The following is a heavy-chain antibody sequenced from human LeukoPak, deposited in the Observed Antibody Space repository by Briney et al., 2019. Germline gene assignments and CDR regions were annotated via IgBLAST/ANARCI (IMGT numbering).Heavy chain of an antibody. J-gene: IGHJ4*02. CDR2: IYYSGNT. V-gene: IGHV4-39*07. CDR1: GASISSSAYY. CDR3: ARVVAGGYDRYFDY. Sequence: SETLSLTCIISGASISSSAYYWGWIRQPPGKGLEWIGTIYYSGNTYYNPSLQSRVTISVDTSKNQFSLKLSSVTAADTAVYYCARVVAGGYDRYFDYWGQGTLVTVSS. D-gene: IGHD5-12*01.